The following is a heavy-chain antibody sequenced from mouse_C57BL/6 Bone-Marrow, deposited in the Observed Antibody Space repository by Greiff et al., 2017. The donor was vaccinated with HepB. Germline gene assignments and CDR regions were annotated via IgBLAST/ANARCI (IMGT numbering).Heavy chain of an antibody. V-gene: IGHV8-12*01. CDR2: IYWADDK. D-gene: IGHD2-4*01. CDR1: GFSLSTSGMG. Sequence: QVTLKVCGPGILQSSQTLSLTCSFSGFSLSTSGMGVSWIRQPSGKGLEWLAHIYWADDKRYNPSLESRLTISKDTSRNQVFLKITSVDTADTATYYCARRNDYDGDYFDYWGQGTTLTVSS. CDR3: ARRNDYDGDYFDY. J-gene: IGHJ2*01.